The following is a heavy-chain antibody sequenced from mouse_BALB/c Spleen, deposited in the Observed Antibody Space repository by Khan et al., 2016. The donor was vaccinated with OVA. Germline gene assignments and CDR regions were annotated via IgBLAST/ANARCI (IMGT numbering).Heavy chain of an antibody. CDR2: ISSDGDYT. J-gene: IGHJ3*01. D-gene: IGHD4-1*01. CDR3: ACNLTGSFAY. CDR1: GFTFSSYS. Sequence: EVQVVESGGDLVKPGGSLKLSCAASGFTFSSYSMSWVRQTPDKRLEWVATISSDGDYTYFPDSVKGRFTISRDNAKNTLNLQMSSLQSEDTALYYCACNLTGSFAYWRQGTLVTVSA. V-gene: IGHV5-6*01.